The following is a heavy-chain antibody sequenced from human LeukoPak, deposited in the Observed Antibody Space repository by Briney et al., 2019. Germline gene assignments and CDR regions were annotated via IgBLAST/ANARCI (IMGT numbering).Heavy chain of an antibody. CDR3: ARDSYSGSYPVGYFDY. V-gene: IGHV6-1*01. J-gene: IGHJ4*02. D-gene: IGHD1-26*01. CDR1: GDSVSSNSAA. Sequence: SQTLSPTCAISGDSVSSNSAAWNWIRQSPSRGLEWLGRTYYRSKWYNDYAVSVKSRITINPDTSKNQFSLQLNSVTPEDTAVYYCARDSYSGSYPVGYFDYWGQGTLVTVSS. CDR2: TYYRSKWYN.